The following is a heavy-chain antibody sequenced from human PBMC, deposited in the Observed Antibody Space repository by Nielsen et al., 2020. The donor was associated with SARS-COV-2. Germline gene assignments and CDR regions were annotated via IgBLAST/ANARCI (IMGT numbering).Heavy chain of an antibody. CDR2: IYYSGST. Sequence: GSLRLSCTVSGGSISSYYWSWIRQPPGKGLEWIGYIYYSGSTNYNPSLKSRVTISVDTSKNQFSLKLSSVTAADTAVYYCARMIGYSTSSDSWGQGTLVTVAS. V-gene: IGHV4-59*12. D-gene: IGHD2/OR15-2a*01. J-gene: IGHJ4*02. CDR1: GGSISSYY. CDR3: ARMIGYSTSSDS.